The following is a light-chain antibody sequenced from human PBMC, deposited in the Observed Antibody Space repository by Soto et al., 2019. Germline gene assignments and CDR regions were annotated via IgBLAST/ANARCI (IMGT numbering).Light chain of an antibody. CDR3: QQFNDWPLIT. J-gene: IGKJ5*01. Sequence: EIVMTQSPATLSVSPGERATLSCRASQSVSRYLAWYQQKPGQAPRLLIYGASTRATGVPARFSGSGSGTECTLTISSLQSEDFAVYDCQQFNDWPLITFGPGTRLEAK. V-gene: IGKV3-15*01. CDR2: GAS. CDR1: QSVSRY.